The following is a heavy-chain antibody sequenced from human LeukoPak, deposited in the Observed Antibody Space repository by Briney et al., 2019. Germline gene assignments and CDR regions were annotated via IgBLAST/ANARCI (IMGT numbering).Heavy chain of an antibody. V-gene: IGHV4-31*03. J-gene: IGHJ4*02. CDR3: ARLHRGYFDY. D-gene: IGHD2-15*01. CDR1: GGSISSGGYY. Sequence: SETLSLTCTVSGGSISSGGYYWSWIRQHPGKGLEWIGYIYYSGSTYYNPSLKSRVTISVDTSKNQFSLKLSSVTAADTAVCYCARLHRGYFDYWGQGTLVTVSS. CDR2: IYYSGST.